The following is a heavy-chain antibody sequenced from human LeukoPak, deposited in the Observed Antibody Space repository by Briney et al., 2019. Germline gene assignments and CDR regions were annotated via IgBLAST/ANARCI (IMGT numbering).Heavy chain of an antibody. CDR1: GFTFSSYN. D-gene: IGHD1-26*01. J-gene: IGHJ4*02. CDR3: AREIMVGAHFDF. Sequence: GGSLRLSCAASGFTFSSYNMNWVRQAPGKGLEWVSSISSSATYIIYADSAKGRFTISRDNAKSSLYLQMNSLRAEDTAVYYCAREIMVGAHFDFWGQGTLVTVSS. V-gene: IGHV3-21*01. CDR2: ISSSATYI.